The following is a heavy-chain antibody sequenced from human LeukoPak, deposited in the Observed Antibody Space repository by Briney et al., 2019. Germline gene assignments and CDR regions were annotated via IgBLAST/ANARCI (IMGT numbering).Heavy chain of an antibody. Sequence: SETLSLTCTVSGGSISSYYWSWIRQPPGKGLEWIGYIYYSWSTNYNLSLKSRVTIPVDTSKNQCSLKLRSVTAADTAVYYCARGPPYYYDSSGYYPFDYWGQGTLVTVSS. CDR3: ARGPPYYYDSSGYYPFDY. V-gene: IGHV4-59*01. CDR1: GGSISSYY. D-gene: IGHD3-22*01. J-gene: IGHJ4*02. CDR2: IYYSWST.